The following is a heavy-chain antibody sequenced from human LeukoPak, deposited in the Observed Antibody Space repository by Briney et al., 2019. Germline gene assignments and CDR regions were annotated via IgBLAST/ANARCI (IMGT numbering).Heavy chain of an antibody. Sequence: SETLSLTCTVSGGSISSYYWSWIRQPPGKGLEWIGYIYYSGSTNYNPSLKGRVTISVDTSKNQFSLKLSSVTAADTAVYYCARGGGYNSFDYWGQGTLVTVSS. CDR3: ARGGGYNSFDY. CDR1: GGSISSYY. D-gene: IGHD5-24*01. J-gene: IGHJ4*02. CDR2: IYYSGST. V-gene: IGHV4-59*01.